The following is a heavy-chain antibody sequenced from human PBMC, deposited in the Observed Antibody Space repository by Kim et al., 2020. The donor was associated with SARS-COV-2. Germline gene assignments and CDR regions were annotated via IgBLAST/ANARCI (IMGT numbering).Heavy chain of an antibody. D-gene: IGHD4-17*01. V-gene: IGHV3-7*01. CDR1: GFTFSSYW. Sequence: GGSLRLSCAASGFTFSSYWMSWVRQAPGKGLEWVANIKQDGSEKYYVDSVKGRFTISRDNAKNSLYLQMNSLRAEDTAVYYCAREGGGYGDYEFLGYDYWGQRTLVTVSS. J-gene: IGHJ4*02. CDR3: AREGGGYGDYEFLGYDY. CDR2: IKQDGSEK.